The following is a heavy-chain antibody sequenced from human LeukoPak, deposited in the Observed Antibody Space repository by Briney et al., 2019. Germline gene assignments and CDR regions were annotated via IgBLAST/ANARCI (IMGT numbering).Heavy chain of an antibody. CDR3: ARDGGDKSWLQSYYFDH. J-gene: IGHJ4*02. CDR1: GFTFDNYG. Sequence: GGTLRLSCAASGFTFDNYGLSWVRQVPGKGLQWVSGISWNGGTTNYADSVKGRFTISRDNAKNSLYLQMNSLRAEDTAFYYCARDGGDKSWLQSYYFDHWGQGTLVTVSS. D-gene: IGHD5-24*01. V-gene: IGHV3-20*04. CDR2: ISWNGGTT.